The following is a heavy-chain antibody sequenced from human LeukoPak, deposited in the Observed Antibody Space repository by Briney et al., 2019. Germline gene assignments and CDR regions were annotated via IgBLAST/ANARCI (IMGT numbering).Heavy chain of an antibody. D-gene: IGHD3-10*01. J-gene: IGHJ4*02. CDR3: ARDAFYSSGTYFGN. Sequence: GGPLRLSCAASGFTFNTYAMHWVRQAPGKGLEWVAVMSSDGRNEYYADSVKGRFTISRDNSKNTLYVQMNNLRPEDTAVYYCARDAFYSSGTYFGNWGQGTLVTVSS. CDR1: GFTFNTYA. CDR2: MSSDGRNE. V-gene: IGHV3-30*04.